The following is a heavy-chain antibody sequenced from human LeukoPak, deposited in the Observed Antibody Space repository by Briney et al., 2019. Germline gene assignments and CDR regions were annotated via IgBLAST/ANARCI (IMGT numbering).Heavy chain of an antibody. Sequence: ASVKVSCKASGYTFTGYYMHWVRQAPGQGLEWMGWINPNSGGTHYAQKFQGRVTMIRDTSIGTAYMELSRLRSDDTAVYYCARDQRGTTATWFDPWGQGTLVTVSS. CDR1: GYTFTGYY. CDR2: INPNSGGT. D-gene: IGHD6-25*01. CDR3: ARDQRGTTATWFDP. V-gene: IGHV1-2*02. J-gene: IGHJ5*02.